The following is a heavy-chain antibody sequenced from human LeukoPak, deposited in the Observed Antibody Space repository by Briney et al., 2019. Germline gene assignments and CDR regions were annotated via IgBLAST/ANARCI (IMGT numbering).Heavy chain of an antibody. Sequence: PGGSLRLSCAASGFTFTSYAMSWVRQPPGKGLEWVAIIKQDGSEKYYVDSVKGRFTISRDNAKNSLYLQMNSLRAEDTAVYYCARGNGFIIDYWGQGTLVTVSS. D-gene: IGHD2-8*01. V-gene: IGHV3-7*01. CDR1: GFTFTSYA. CDR3: ARGNGFIIDY. J-gene: IGHJ4*02. CDR2: IKQDGSEK.